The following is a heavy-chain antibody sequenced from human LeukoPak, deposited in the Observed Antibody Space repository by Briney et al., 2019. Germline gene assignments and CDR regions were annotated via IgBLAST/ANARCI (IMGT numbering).Heavy chain of an antibody. CDR2: ISPYNGGT. Sequence: ASVKVSCKASGYTFTNYGIHWVRQAPGQGLEWMGWISPYNGGTKYSQRLQGRLTMTTDTSTSTAYMEVRSLRSEDTAVYYCARDRPPLSFDIWGQGTMVTVSS. J-gene: IGHJ3*02. CDR1: GYTFTNYG. V-gene: IGHV1-18*01. CDR3: ARDRPPLSFDI.